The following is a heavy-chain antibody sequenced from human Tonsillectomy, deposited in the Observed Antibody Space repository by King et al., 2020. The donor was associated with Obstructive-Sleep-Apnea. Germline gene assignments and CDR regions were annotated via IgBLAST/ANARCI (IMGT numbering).Heavy chain of an antibody. CDR2: IWYDGSNK. Sequence: VQLVESGGGVVQPERSLRLSCAASGFTFSSYGMHWVRQAPGKGLEWVAVIWYDGSNKYYADSVKGRFTISRDNSKNTLYLQMNSLRAEDTAVYYCAGVTLVTYNAFNIWGQGTMVTVSS. V-gene: IGHV3-33*01. CDR3: AGVTLVTYNAFNI. D-gene: IGHD4-17*01. CDR1: GFTFSSYG. J-gene: IGHJ3*02.